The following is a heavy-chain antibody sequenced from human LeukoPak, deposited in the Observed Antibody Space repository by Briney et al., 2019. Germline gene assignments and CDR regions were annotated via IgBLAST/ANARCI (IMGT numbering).Heavy chain of an antibody. V-gene: IGHV3-7*01. CDR2: IKQDGSEK. Sequence: GGSLRLSCAASGFTFSSYWMSWVRQAPGKGLEWVANIKQDGSEKYYVDSVKGRFIISRDNAKNSLYLQMNSLRAEDTAVYYRAREDSSGWYYDYWGQGTLVTVSS. D-gene: IGHD6-19*01. CDR1: GFTFSSYW. J-gene: IGHJ4*02. CDR3: AREDSSGWYYDY.